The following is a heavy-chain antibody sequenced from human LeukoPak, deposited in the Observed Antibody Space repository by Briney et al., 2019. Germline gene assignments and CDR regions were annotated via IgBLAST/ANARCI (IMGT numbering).Heavy chain of an antibody. J-gene: IGHJ4*02. Sequence: PSETLSLTCAVYIGFFSGYYWSWVRRPPGKGLEWIGEINHSGSTNYNPSLKSRVTISVDTSKNQFSLKLSSVTAADTAVYYCARGTMTMVTYYFDYWGQGTLVTVSS. CDR2: INHSGST. V-gene: IGHV4-34*01. CDR1: IGFFSGYY. D-gene: IGHD4/OR15-4a*01. CDR3: ARGTMTMVTYYFDY.